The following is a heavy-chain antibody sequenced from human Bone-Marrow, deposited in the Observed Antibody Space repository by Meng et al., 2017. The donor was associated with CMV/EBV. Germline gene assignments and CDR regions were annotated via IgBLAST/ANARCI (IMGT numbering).Heavy chain of an antibody. V-gene: IGHV1-69*02. J-gene: IGHJ4*02. Sequence: SVKVSCKASGGTFSSYTISWVRQAPGQGLEWMGRIIPILGIANYAQKFQGRVTMTRDTSISTAYMELSRLRSDDTAVYYCARHGTGNDYWGQGTLVTVSS. CDR3: ARHGTGNDY. CDR1: GGTFSSYT. D-gene: IGHD4-23*01. CDR2: IIPILGIA.